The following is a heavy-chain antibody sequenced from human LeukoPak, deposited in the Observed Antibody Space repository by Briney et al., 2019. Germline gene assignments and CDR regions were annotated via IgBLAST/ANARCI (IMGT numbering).Heavy chain of an antibody. V-gene: IGHV7-4-1*02. CDR1: GYTFKNFV. D-gene: IGHD2-21*01. Sequence: GASVKVSCKTSGYTFKNFVMNWVRQAPGQGLEWMGWIDTNTGNPTYVQRFTGRFVFSVDASVNTAYLQISSLKAEGTAVYYCARNFASDSSLIDHWGQGTLVTVSS. CDR3: ARNFASDSSLIDH. J-gene: IGHJ4*02. CDR2: IDTNTGNP.